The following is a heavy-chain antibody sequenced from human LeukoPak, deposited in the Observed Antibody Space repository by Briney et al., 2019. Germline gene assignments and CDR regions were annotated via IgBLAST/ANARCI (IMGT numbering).Heavy chain of an antibody. V-gene: IGHV4-61*01. D-gene: IGHD3-22*01. CDR2: IYYSGNT. J-gene: IGHJ3*02. CDR1: GYSISSGYY. CDR3: AGEDYFDSSGYASWRFDI. Sequence: PSETLSLTCTVSGYSISSGYYWTWIRQPPGKGLEWIGHIYYSGNTIYNPSLKSRVTISVDTSKNQFSLKLTSVTTADTAVYYCAGEDYFDSSGYASWRFDIWGQGTMVTVSS.